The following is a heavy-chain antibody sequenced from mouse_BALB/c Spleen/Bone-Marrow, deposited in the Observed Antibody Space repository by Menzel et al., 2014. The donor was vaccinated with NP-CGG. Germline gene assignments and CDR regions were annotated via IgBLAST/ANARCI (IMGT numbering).Heavy chain of an antibody. V-gene: IGHV5-6-5*01. Sequence: DVMPVESGGGLVKPGGSLKLSCAASGFTFSSYAMSWVRQTPGKRLEWVASISSGGSTYYPDSVKGRFTISRDNARNILYLQMSSLRSEDTAMYYCARGYDGYYGFAYWGQGTLVTVSA. CDR2: ISSGGST. CDR3: ARGYDGYYGFAY. D-gene: IGHD2-3*01. CDR1: GFTFSSYA. J-gene: IGHJ3*01.